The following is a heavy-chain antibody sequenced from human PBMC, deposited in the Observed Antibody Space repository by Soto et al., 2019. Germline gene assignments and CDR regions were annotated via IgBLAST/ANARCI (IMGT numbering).Heavy chain of an antibody. CDR1: GGTFSSYA. Sequence: ASVKVSCKACGGTFSSYAISWVRQAPGQGLEWMGGIIPIFGTANYAQKFQGRVTITADESTSTAYMELSSVTAADTAVYYCARLGGAARPLSAFDIWGQGTMVTVSS. J-gene: IGHJ3*02. CDR2: IIPIFGTA. D-gene: IGHD6-6*01. V-gene: IGHV1-69*13. CDR3: ARLGGAARPLSAFDI.